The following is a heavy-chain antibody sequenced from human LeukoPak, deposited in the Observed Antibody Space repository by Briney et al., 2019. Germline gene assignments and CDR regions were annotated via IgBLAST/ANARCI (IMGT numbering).Heavy chain of an antibody. CDR1: GFIFSIYW. D-gene: IGHD2-2*01. CDR2: INPDGDTT. CDR3: ARGGTTCFD. V-gene: IGHV3-74*01. Sequence: GGSLRLSCAASGFIFSIYWMQWVRQAPGKGLVWVSGINPDGDTTTYADSVKGRFTISRDNAKNTLYLQMNSLGAEDTAVYYCARGGTTCFDWGQGALVTVSS. J-gene: IGHJ4*02.